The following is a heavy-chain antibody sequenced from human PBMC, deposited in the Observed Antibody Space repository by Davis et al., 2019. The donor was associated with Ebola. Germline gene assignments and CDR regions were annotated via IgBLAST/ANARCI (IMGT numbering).Heavy chain of an antibody. J-gene: IGHJ4*02. CDR1: GFTFSSYG. CDR2: IWYDGINK. CDR3: ARDAPYSSGWYGSLDY. V-gene: IGHV3-33*01. D-gene: IGHD6-19*01. Sequence: GESLKISRAASGFTFSSYGMHWVRQAPGKGLEWVAVIWYDGINKYYADSVKGRFTISRDNSKNTLYLQMNSLRAEDTAVHYCARDAPYSSGWYGSLDYWGQGTLVTVSS.